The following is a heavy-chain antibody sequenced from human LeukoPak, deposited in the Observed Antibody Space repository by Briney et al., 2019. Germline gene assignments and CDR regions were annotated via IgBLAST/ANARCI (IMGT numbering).Heavy chain of an antibody. CDR3: ARDFLYTFDI. Sequence: GGSLRLSCAASGFTTSAYSLNWVRRAPGKGLEWVSYISSDGGAKYYADSVKGRFTISRDDAKSSLYLQMNSLRDEDTAVYYCARDFLYTFDIWGQGTLVTVS. CDR2: ISSDGGAK. J-gene: IGHJ3*02. V-gene: IGHV3-48*02. D-gene: IGHD2-2*02. CDR1: GFTTSAYS.